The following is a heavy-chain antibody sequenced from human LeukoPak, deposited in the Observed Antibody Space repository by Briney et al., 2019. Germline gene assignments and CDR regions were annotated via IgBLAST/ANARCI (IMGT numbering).Heavy chain of an antibody. Sequence: PSETLSLTCTVSAGPITSNYWSWIRQPPGKGLEWIGYYFYTGSTNYNPSLRGRVTMSVDTSKNQFSLKLSSVTAADTAVYYCATDRERAFDIWGQRTMVTVSS. V-gene: IGHV4-59*01. CDR1: AGPITSNY. J-gene: IGHJ3*02. CDR2: YFYTGST. CDR3: ATDRERAFDI. D-gene: IGHD3-10*01.